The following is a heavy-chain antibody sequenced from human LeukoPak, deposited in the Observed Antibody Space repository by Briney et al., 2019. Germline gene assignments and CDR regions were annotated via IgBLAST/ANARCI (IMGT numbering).Heavy chain of an antibody. CDR2: TYYSGST. Sequence: TFDDYGMSWVRQAPGKGLEWIGYTYYSGSTYYNPSLKSRVTISVDTSKNQFSLKLSSVTAADTAVYYYARDFVVGHGMDVWGQGTTVTVSS. J-gene: IGHJ6*02. D-gene: IGHD2-15*01. CDR3: ARDFVVGHGMDV. V-gene: IGHV4-31*02. CDR1: TFDDYG.